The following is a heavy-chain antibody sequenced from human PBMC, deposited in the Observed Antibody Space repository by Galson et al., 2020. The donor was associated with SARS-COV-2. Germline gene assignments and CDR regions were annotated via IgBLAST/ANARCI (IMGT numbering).Heavy chain of an antibody. CDR3: ARGSYSSSWYGRRVFLDY. V-gene: IGHV4-34*01. CDR2: INHSGST. J-gene: IGHJ4*02. D-gene: IGHD6-13*01. CDR1: GGSFSGYY. Sequence: SQTLSLPCAVYGGSFSGYYWSWIRQPPGKGLEWIGEINHSGSTNYNPSLKSRVTISVDTSKNQFSLKLSSVTAADTAVYYCARGSYSSSWYGRRVFLDYWGQGTLVTVSS.